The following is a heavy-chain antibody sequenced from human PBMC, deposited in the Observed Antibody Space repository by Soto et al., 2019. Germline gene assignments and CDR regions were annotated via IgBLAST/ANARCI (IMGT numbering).Heavy chain of an antibody. J-gene: IGHJ2*01. V-gene: IGHV3-21*01. D-gene: IGHD3-16*01. Sequence: EVQLVESGGGLVKPGGSLRLSCAASGFTFSSYSMNWVRQAPGKGLEWVSSISSSSSYIYYADSVKGRFTIPIDNAKNSLYLQMNSLRAEDTAVYYCASGGGVDWYFDLWGRGTLVTVSS. CDR3: ASGGGVDWYFDL. CDR2: ISSSSSYI. CDR1: GFTFSSYS.